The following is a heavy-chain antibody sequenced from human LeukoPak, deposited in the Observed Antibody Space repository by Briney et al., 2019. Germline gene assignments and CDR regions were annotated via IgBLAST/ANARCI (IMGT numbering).Heavy chain of an antibody. Sequence: SETLSLTCTVSGGSISSGGYYWSWIRQPPGKGLEWIGYIYHSGSTYYNPSLKSRVTISVDRSKNQFSLKLSSVTAADTAVYYCARESGGSGSFVGGSVRNDYWGQGTLVTVSS. V-gene: IGHV4-30-2*01. J-gene: IGHJ4*02. CDR2: IYHSGST. CDR3: ARESGGSGSFVGGSVRNDY. CDR1: GGSISSGGYY. D-gene: IGHD3-10*01.